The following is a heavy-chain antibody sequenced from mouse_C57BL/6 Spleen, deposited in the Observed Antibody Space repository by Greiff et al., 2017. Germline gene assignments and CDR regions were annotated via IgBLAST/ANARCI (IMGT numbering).Heavy chain of an antibody. CDR3: ASAGRDYDAMHS. CDR2: IDPSDSET. J-gene: IGHJ4*01. Sequence: QVQLKQPGAELVRPGSSVRLSCKASGYTFTSYWMHWVKQRPIQGLEWIGNIDPSDSETHYNQKFKDKATLTVDKSSSTAYMQLSSLTSEDSAVYYCASAGRDYDAMHSRRQGTSVPVSS. V-gene: IGHV1-52*01. D-gene: IGHD4-1*01. CDR1: GYTFTSYW.